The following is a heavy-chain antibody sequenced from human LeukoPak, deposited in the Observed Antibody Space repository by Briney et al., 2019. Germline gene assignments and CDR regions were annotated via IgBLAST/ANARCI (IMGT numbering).Heavy chain of an antibody. CDR3: ARGGRIAAPDTIAGYYGMDV. J-gene: IGHJ6*02. D-gene: IGHD6-13*01. V-gene: IGHV1-46*01. CDR2: INPSGGTT. CDR1: GYTFTSYH. Sequence: GASVKVSCKATGYTFTSYHVHWVRQAPGQGLEWMGIINPSGGTTSYAQNFQGRVTVTRDTSTSTVYMELSSLRSEDTALYYCARGGRIAAPDTIAGYYGMDVWGQGTTVIVSS.